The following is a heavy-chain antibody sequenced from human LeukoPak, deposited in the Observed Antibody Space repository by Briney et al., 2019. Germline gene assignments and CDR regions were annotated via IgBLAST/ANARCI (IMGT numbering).Heavy chain of an antibody. CDR3: ATDPGYGEFAEGWLDS. CDR2: FVAEDNDI. CDR1: GHTLNELA. D-gene: IGHD4-17*01. V-gene: IGHV1-24*01. J-gene: IGHJ5*01. Sequence: ASVKVSCKVSGHTLNELAIQWVRQAPGKGLEWMGGFVAEDNDIVYAEALKGRVTMTEDTSTETAYMELRGLRADDTAVYYCATDPGYGEFAEGWLDSWGQGTLVTVSS.